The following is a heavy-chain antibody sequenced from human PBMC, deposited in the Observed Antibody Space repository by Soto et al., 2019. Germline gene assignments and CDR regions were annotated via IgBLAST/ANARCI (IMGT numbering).Heavy chain of an antibody. CDR1: GFTFSNAW. CDR2: IKRKTDGGTT. J-gene: IGHJ4*02. CDR3: STGYCSGGNCFIDY. D-gene: IGHD2-15*01. Sequence: EVQLVESGGGLVKPGGSLRRSCAASGFTFSNAWMTWVRQAPGKGLEWIGRIKRKTDGGTTDYAAPVKDRFTISRDDSKNTLSLEMNSLKTEDTAVYYCSTGYCSGGNCFIDYWGQGTLVTVSS. V-gene: IGHV3-15*01.